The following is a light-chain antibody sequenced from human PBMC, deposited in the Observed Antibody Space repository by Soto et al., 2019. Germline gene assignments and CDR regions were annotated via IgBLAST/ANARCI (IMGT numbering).Light chain of an antibody. J-gene: IGLJ1*01. Sequence: QSALTQPASVSGSPGQSITISCTGTSSDVGGYNYVSWYQQHPGKDPKLMIYDVSNRPSGVSNRFSGSKSGNTASLTISALQAEDEADYYCSSYTSSSTYVFGTGTKVTVL. CDR3: SSYTSSSTYV. V-gene: IGLV2-14*01. CDR2: DVS. CDR1: SSDVGGYNY.